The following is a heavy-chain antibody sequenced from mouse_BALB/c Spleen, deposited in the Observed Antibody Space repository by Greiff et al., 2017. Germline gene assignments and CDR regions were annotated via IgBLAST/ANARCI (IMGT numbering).Heavy chain of an antibody. Sequence: QPGAELVKPGASVKMSCKASGYTFTSYNMHWVKQTPGQGLEWIGAIYPGNGDTSYNQKFKGKATLTADKSSSTAYMQLSSLTSEDSAVYYCAREGVVKRAWFAYWGQGTLGNVPA. CDR3: AREGVVKRAWFAY. CDR2: IYPGNGDT. V-gene: IGHV1-12*01. J-gene: IGHJ3*01. D-gene: IGHD1-1*02. CDR1: GYTFTSYN.